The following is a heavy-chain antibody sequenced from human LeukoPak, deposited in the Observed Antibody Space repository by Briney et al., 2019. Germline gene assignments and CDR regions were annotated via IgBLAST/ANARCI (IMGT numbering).Heavy chain of an antibody. CDR3: ARVHGYSSGWFDAFDI. Sequence: VSVKVSCKASGYTFTSYYMHWVRQAPGQGLEWMGWINPNSGGTNYAQKFQGRVTMTRDTSISTAYMELSRLRSDDTAVYYCARVHGYSSGWFDAFDIWGQGTMVTVSS. CDR2: INPNSGGT. J-gene: IGHJ3*02. V-gene: IGHV1-2*02. D-gene: IGHD6-19*01. CDR1: GYTFTSYY.